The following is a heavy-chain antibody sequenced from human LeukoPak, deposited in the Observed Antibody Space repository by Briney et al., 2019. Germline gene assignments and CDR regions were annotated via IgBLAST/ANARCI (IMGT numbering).Heavy chain of an antibody. CDR2: LSPSDGAT. CDR3: ARDEYVGGCMNSFEP. J-gene: IGHJ5*02. Sequence: ASVTVSYKTFGYTFTAYYIHWMRQAPGHGLEWMGWLSPSDGATRSAPKFQGRVTMIGDTSISTAYMELSGLTSDDTAVYYCARDEYVGGCMNSFEPWGQGTQVTVSS. V-gene: IGHV1-2*02. D-gene: IGHD2-8*01. CDR1: GYTFTAYY.